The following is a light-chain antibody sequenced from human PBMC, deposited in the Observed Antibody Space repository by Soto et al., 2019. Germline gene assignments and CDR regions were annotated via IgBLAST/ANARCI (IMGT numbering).Light chain of an antibody. CDR3: CSYAGSYTHV. V-gene: IGLV2-11*01. J-gene: IGLJ1*01. CDR1: SSDVGRYNF. Sequence: QSALTQPRSVSGSPGQSVTISCTGTSSDVGRYNFVSWYQQHPDKAPKLMIYDVIKRPSGVPDRFSGSKSGNTASLIIYGLQAEDEADYHCCSYAGSYTHVFGTGTKLTVL. CDR2: DVI.